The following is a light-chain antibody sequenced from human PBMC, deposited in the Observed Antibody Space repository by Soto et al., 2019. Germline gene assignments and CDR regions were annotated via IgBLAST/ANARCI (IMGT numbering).Light chain of an antibody. CDR3: SSFARGDNPHVL. CDR2: EVT. Sequence: QSALTQPPSASGSPGQSVTISCTGTSSDVAGSDYVSWYQQLPGKAPKLIIYEVTKRPAGVPDRFSGSKSGNTASLTVSGLQADDESYYYCSSFARGDNPHVLFGGGTKLTVL. J-gene: IGLJ2*01. CDR1: SSDVAGSDY. V-gene: IGLV2-8*01.